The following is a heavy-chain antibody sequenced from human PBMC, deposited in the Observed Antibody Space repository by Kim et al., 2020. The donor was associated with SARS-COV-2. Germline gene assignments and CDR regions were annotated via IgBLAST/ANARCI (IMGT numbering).Heavy chain of an antibody. CDR1: GGSISSYH. D-gene: IGHD4-17*01. CDR3: ARDSGSTVDAFDI. CDR2: IYYSGNT. J-gene: IGHJ3*02. V-gene: IGHV4-59*01. Sequence: SETLSLTCTVSGGSISSYHWNWIRQPPGKGLEWIGYIYYSGNTNYNPSLKSRVTISVDTSKNQFSLKLSSVTAADTAVYYCARDSGSTVDAFDIWGQGTMVTVFS.